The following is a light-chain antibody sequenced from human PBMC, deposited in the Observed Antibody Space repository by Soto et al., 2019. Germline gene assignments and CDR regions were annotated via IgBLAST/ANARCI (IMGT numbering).Light chain of an antibody. J-gene: IGKJ3*01. CDR3: QHYGSALLFT. CDR2: GAS. V-gene: IGKV3-20*01. Sequence: EIVLTQSPGTLSLSPGERATLSCRASQSVSSSYLAWYQQKPGQAPRLLIYGASSRATGIPDRFSGSGSGTDFTLIISRLEAEDFAVYYCQHYGSALLFTFGPGTKVDIK. CDR1: QSVSSSY.